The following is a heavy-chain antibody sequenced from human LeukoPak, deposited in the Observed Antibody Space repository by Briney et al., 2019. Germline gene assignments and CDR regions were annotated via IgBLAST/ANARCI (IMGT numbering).Heavy chain of an antibody. CDR1: GFTFDDYA. CDR2: ISGDGGST. V-gene: IGHV3-43*02. CDR3: AKTTYYYDSSGYYYN. J-gene: IGHJ4*02. Sequence: PGGSLRLSCAASGFTFDDYAMHWVRQAPGMGLEWVSLISGDGGSTYYADSVKGRFTISRDNSKNSLYLQMNSLRTEDTALYYCAKTTYYYDSSGYYYNWGQGTLVTVSS. D-gene: IGHD3-22*01.